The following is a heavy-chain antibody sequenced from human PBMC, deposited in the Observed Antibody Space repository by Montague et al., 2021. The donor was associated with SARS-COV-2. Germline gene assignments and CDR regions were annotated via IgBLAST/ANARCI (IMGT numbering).Heavy chain of an antibody. CDR1: GDSISTSNW. CDR2: IFHSGTI. CDR3: ATLSRRTAAGTRDYFGLDV. Sequence: SETLSLTCRVSGDSISTSNWWTCVRQTPGKGLERIGEIFHSGTINYNPPLKSRVSTSVDKSNNQFFLKLSSLIAADTAVYYCATLSRRTAAGTRDYFGLDVWGQGTTVTVSS. J-gene: IGHJ6*02. D-gene: IGHD6-13*01. V-gene: IGHV4-4*02.